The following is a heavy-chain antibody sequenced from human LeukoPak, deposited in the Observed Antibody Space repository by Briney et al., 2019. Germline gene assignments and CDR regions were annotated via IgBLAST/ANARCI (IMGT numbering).Heavy chain of an antibody. V-gene: IGHV3-72*01. CDR2: SRNKAGGYTT. J-gene: IGHJ4*02. Sequence: GGSLRLSCAASGFTFSDHYMVWVREAPGKRLEWVVRSRNKAGGYTTEYAASVKGRFTISRDDSKNSVYLQMNSLKNEDTAVYYCSRAWAAGKHYVGYWGQGTLVTVAS. CDR1: GFTFSDHY. CDR3: SRAWAAGKHYVGY. D-gene: IGHD2-15*01.